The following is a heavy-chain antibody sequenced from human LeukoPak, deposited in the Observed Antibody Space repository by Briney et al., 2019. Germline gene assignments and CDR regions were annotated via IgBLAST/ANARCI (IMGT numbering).Heavy chain of an antibody. Sequence: GGSLRLSCAASGFTFSTNPMSWVRRAPGKGLEWVSAISPDNTYYADSVKGRLTISRDDSKNTVYLQMNSPRAEDTARYYCVKEHVDRALTRSFEIWGQGTVVTVSS. CDR1: GFTFSTNP. CDR3: VKEHVDRALTRSFEI. CDR2: ISPDNT. V-gene: IGHV3-23*01. J-gene: IGHJ3*02. D-gene: IGHD3-10*01.